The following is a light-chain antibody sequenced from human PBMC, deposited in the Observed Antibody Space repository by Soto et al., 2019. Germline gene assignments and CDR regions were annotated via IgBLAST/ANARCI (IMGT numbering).Light chain of an antibody. CDR3: QQYDSSPRT. CDR2: RTS. CDR1: QSVSSNY. V-gene: IGKV3-20*01. Sequence: EIVLTQSPGTLSLSPGERVTLSCRASQSVSSNYLAWYQQKPGQAPRLLIYRTSNRATGIPDRFSGSGSGTDFTLTISRLEPEDFAVYWCQQYDSSPRTFGQGTKVDIK. J-gene: IGKJ1*01.